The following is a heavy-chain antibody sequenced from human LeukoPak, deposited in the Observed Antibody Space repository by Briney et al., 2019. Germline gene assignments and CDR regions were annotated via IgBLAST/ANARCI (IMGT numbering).Heavy chain of an antibody. Sequence: SETLSLTCAVYGGSFSGYYWSWIRQPPGKGLEWIGEINHSGSTNYNPSLKSRVTISVDTSKNQFSLKLSSVTAADTAVYYCARGRVTYYYYYMDVWGKGTTVTVSS. J-gene: IGHJ6*03. V-gene: IGHV4-34*01. CDR3: ARGRVTYYYYYMDV. CDR2: INHSGST. CDR1: GGSFSGYY. D-gene: IGHD5-18*01.